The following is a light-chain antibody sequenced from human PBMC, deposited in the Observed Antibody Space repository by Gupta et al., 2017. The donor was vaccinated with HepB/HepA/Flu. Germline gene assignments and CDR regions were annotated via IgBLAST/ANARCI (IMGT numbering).Light chain of an antibody. CDR2: RNN. CDR1: SANVGSNY. Sequence: SALTQPPSASGTPGQRLTISCSGRSANVGSNYIYWYQQLPGTAPKLLIYRNNQRPSGVPDRFSGSKSDTSASLAISGLRSEDEADYYCASWDDSVSGPVFGGGTKLTVL. V-gene: IGLV1-47*01. CDR3: ASWDDSVSGPV. J-gene: IGLJ3*02.